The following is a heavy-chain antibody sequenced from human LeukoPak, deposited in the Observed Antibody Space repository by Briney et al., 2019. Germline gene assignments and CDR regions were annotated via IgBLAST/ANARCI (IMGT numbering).Heavy chain of an antibody. D-gene: IGHD3-9*01. CDR3: ARGQALYYDILTGYPLFDY. CDR2: IYYSGST. CDR1: WGSISSYY. J-gene: IGHJ4*01. Sequence: PSETLSLTCTVSWGSISSYYWSWIRQPPGKGLEVIGYIYYSGSTDYNPSLKSRVTISVDTSKNQFSLKLRSVTAADTAVYYCARGQALYYDILTGYPLFDYWGQGTLVTVSS. V-gene: IGHV4-59*01.